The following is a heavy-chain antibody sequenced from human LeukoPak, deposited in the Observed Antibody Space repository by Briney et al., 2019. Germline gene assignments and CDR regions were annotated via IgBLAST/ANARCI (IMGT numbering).Heavy chain of an antibody. Sequence: SETLSLTCTVYGGSITSSNYCWGWIRQPPGKGLEWIGSIYYSGTTYYNPSLKSRVTVSVDTSKNRFSLKLNSVTAADTAVYYCARQRPLGYYDSSGYYDYWGQGTLVTVSS. J-gene: IGHJ4*02. V-gene: IGHV4-39*01. CDR3: ARQRPLGYYDSSGYYDY. CDR2: IYYSGTT. CDR1: GGSITSSNYC. D-gene: IGHD3-22*01.